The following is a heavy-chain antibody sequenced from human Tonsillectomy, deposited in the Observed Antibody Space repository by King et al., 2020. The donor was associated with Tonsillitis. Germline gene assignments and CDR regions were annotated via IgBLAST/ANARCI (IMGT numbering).Heavy chain of an antibody. CDR1: GDSITSSGYY. CDR3: ARVAGDYYYALDV. CDR2: FHYSGTT. V-gene: IGHV4-39*07. J-gene: IGHJ6*02. Sequence: QLQESGPGPVKPSETLSLTCSVSGDSITSSGYYWGWFRQSPGKGLEWLGSFHYSGTTYYNPSIKSRVTISRDTSKNLFSMNLSSVTAADAAVYYCARVAGDYYYALDVWGQGTTVTVSS.